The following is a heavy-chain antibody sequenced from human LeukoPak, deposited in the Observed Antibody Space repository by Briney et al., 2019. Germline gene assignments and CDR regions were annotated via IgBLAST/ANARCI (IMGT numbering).Heavy chain of an antibody. Sequence: SETLSLTCTVSGGSISSYYGSWIRQPAGKGLEWIGRIYTSGSTNYNPSLKSRVTMSVDTSKNQFSLKLSSVTAADTAVYYCARDTYYGSGSYSRFDPWGQGTLVTVSS. CDR1: GGSISSYY. D-gene: IGHD3-10*01. J-gene: IGHJ5*02. CDR3: ARDTYYGSGSYSRFDP. V-gene: IGHV4-4*07. CDR2: IYTSGST.